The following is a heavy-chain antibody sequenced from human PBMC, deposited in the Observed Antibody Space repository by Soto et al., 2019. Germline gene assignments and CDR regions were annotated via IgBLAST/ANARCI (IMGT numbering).Heavy chain of an antibody. CDR2: VYLGDSDS. CDR1: GYSFTSYW. D-gene: IGHD2-2*01. CDR3: ATSLGYCISANCRNWYDP. Sequence: GESLKISCKGSGYSFTSYWIGWVRQMPGKGLEWMGSVYLGDSDSRYSPSFQGQVTISADKSTRTAYLQWNTLKASDTAMYYCATSLGYCISANCRNWYDPWGQGTLVTVSS. J-gene: IGHJ5*02. V-gene: IGHV5-51*01.